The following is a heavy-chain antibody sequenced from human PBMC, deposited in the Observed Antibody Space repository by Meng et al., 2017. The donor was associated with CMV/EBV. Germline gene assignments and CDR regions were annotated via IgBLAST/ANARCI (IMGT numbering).Heavy chain of an antibody. D-gene: IGHD2-15*01. CDR1: GGTFNSYA. Sequence: QVQLVQAGAEVKKPGAAVKASCKSSGGTFNSYAISWVRQAPGQGLEWMGGIIPIFGTANYAQKFQGRVTITADESTSTAYMELSSLRSEDTAVYYCARVCGGSCFDYWGQGTLVTVSS. J-gene: IGHJ4*02. CDR2: IIPIFGTA. CDR3: ARVCGGSCFDY. V-gene: IGHV1-69*12.